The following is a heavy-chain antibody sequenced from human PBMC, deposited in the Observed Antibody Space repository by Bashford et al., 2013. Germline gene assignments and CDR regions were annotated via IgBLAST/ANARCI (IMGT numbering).Heavy chain of an antibody. D-gene: IGHD3-22*01. Sequence: VRQAPGKGLEWISYISSSGSTIYYADSVKGRFTISRDNAKNSLYLQMNSLRAEDTAVYYCAREFWYYDRRMAFDIWGQGTMVT. CDR3: AREFWYYDRRMAFDI. V-gene: IGHV3-48*03. J-gene: IGHJ3*02. CDR2: ISSSGSTI.